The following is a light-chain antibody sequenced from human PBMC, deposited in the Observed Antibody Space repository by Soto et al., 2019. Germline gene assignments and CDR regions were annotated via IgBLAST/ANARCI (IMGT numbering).Light chain of an antibody. CDR1: QSVGSD. CDR2: GAS. J-gene: IGKJ2*01. Sequence: EIVMPQSPATLSVSPGERATLSCRASQSVGSDLAWYQQRPGQAPRLVIFGASTRAAGIPARFSGSVSGTEFTLTISSLQSEDLAVYYCQQYNNWPPYTFGRGTKLESK. CDR3: QQYNNWPPYT. V-gene: IGKV3-15*01.